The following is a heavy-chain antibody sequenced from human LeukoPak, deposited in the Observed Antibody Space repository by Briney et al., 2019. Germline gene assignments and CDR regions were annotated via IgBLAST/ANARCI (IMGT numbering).Heavy chain of an antibody. CDR3: ALGSGSSVDY. J-gene: IGHJ4*02. D-gene: IGHD3-10*01. V-gene: IGHV4-34*01. CDR2: INHSGST. Sequence: PGTLSLTCAVYGGSFSGYYWSWIRPPPGKGLEWIGEINHSGSTNYNPSLKSRVTISVDTSKNQFSLKLSSVTAADTAVYYCALGSGSSVDYWGQGTLVTVSS. CDR1: GGSFSGYY.